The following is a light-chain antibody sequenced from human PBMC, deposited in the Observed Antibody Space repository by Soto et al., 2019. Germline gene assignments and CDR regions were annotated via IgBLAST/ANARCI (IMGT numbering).Light chain of an antibody. CDR1: QSLRNW. CDR2: KAS. V-gene: IGKV1-5*03. CDR3: QQYDTHSWT. Sequence: DIQITQSPSTLSASVGDRVTITCRASQSLRNWLAWYQQKPGKAPKLLIYKASSLESGVPSRFSGSGSGAEFTLTINGLQPDDFATYYCQQYDTHSWTFGQGTKV. J-gene: IGKJ1*01.